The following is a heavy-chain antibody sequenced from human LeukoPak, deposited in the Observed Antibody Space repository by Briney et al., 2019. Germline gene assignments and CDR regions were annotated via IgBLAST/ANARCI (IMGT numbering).Heavy chain of an antibody. J-gene: IGHJ4*02. CDR2: ISYDGSNK. Sequence: GGSLRLSCAASGFTFSSYAMHWVRQALGKGLEWVAVISYDGSNKYYADSVKGRFTISRDSSKNTLYLQMNSLTTEDTALYYCARDFWWLPDYWGQGTLVTVSS. CDR1: GFTFSSYA. V-gene: IGHV3-30-3*01. D-gene: IGHD3-3*01. CDR3: ARDFWWLPDY.